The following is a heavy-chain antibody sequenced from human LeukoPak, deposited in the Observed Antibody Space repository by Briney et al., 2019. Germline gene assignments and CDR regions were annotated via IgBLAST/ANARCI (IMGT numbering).Heavy chain of an antibody. Sequence: QTGGSLRLSCAASGFTFSSYGMHWVRQAPGKGLEWVAVISYDGSNKYYADSVKGRFTISRDNSKNTLYLQMNSLRAEDTAVYYCAKDLSIAVAGMPDDYWGQGTLVTVSS. CDR3: AKDLSIAVAGMPDDY. CDR1: GFTFSSYG. CDR2: ISYDGSNK. J-gene: IGHJ4*02. D-gene: IGHD6-19*01. V-gene: IGHV3-30*18.